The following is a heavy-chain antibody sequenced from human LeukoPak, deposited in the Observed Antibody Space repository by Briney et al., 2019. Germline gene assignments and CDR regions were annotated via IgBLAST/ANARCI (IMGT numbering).Heavy chain of an antibody. CDR1: GFTFSNYW. V-gene: IGHV3-7*01. J-gene: IGHJ5*02. D-gene: IGHD6-13*01. CDR3: ARQGSQQQLLLSDNWFDP. Sequence: PGGSLRLSCVASGFTFSNYWMSWVRQAPGKELEWVANIKQDGREKYYVDSVKGRFTISRDNAKNSLYLQMNSLRAEDTAVYYCARQGSQQQLLLSDNWFDPWGQGTLVTVSS. CDR2: IKQDGREK.